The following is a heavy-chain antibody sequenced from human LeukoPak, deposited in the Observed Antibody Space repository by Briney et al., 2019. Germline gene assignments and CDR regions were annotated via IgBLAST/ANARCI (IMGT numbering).Heavy chain of an antibody. D-gene: IGHD6-19*01. V-gene: IGHV3-23*01. CDR2: ISGSGGST. Sequence: GGSLRLSCAASGFTFSSYATSWVRQAPGKGLEWVSAISGSGGSTYYADSVKGRFTISRDNSKNTLYLQMNSLRAEDTAVYYCAKDSVVAGRYNWFDPWGQGTLVTVSS. CDR3: AKDSVVAGRYNWFDP. CDR1: GFTFSSYA. J-gene: IGHJ5*02.